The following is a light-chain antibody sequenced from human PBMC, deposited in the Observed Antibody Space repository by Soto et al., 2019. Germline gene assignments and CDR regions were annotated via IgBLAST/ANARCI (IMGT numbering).Light chain of an antibody. J-gene: IGKJ2*01. Sequence: EMDMTQSPATLSVSPGEGATLSCRAAPNIGNSLGWYQQRPGQAPRLLIYGAFHRATGIPTRFSGSGSGTKFTLTINSLQPDESATYYCQYLGAFGQGTKLEIK. V-gene: IGKV3-15*01. CDR3: QYLGA. CDR2: GAF. CDR1: PNIGNS.